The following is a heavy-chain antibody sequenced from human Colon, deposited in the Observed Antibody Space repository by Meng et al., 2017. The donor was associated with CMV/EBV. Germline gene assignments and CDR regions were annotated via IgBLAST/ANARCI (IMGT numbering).Heavy chain of an antibody. CDR3: ARSPGFFSLDS. V-gene: IGHV4-4*01. CDR2: ISHRRIT. J-gene: IGHJ4*02. Sequence: LICDGSSCVNNDSEYWKWWGQPPRRGLEWIGEISHRRITKYMPTLKGRVTMSMDRTKKHFSLELASVTAADTGLYFCARSPGFFSLDSWGPGILVTVSS. CDR1: SCVNNDSEY.